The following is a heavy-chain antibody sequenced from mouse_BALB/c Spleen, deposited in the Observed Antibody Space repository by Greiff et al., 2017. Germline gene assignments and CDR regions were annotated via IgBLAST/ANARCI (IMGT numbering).Heavy chain of an antibody. CDR1: GYTFTSYW. CDR3: ARLWPFAY. V-gene: IGHV1-7*01. D-gene: IGHD1-1*02. J-gene: IGHJ3*01. CDR2: INPSTGYT. Sequence: VKLVESGAELAKPGASVKMSCKASGYTFTSYWMHWVKQRPGQSLEWIGYINPSTGYTEYNQKFKDKATLTADKSSSTAYMQLSSLTSEDSAVYYCARLWPFAYWGQGTLVTVSA.